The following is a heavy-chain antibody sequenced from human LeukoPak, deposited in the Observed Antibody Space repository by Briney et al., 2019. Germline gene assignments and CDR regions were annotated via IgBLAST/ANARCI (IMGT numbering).Heavy chain of an antibody. V-gene: IGHV4-4*07. CDR2: MYSSGST. CDR3: ARGGKATVVTM. CDR1: GGSINSYY. Sequence: SETLSLTRTVSGGSINSYYWTWIRQSAGKGLEWIGRMYSSGSTNYNPSLKSRVSMSVDTSKNQFSVKLTSVTAADTAVYYCARGGKATVVTMWGQGILVTVSS. J-gene: IGHJ4*02. D-gene: IGHD4-23*01.